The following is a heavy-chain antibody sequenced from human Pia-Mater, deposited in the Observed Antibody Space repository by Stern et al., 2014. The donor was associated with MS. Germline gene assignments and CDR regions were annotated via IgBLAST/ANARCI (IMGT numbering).Heavy chain of an antibody. CDR2: INTYNGDT. J-gene: IGHJ4*02. D-gene: IGHD1-26*01. CDR3: AKGWEMHN. Sequence: VQLEESGAEVKKPGASVKVSCKTSGYTFLSYGITWVRQAPGQGPEWMGWINTYNGDTNYAQKLQGSVTMTTDRSTSPVYMELRSLRSGDTAIYYCAKGWEMHNWGQGTLVTVSS. V-gene: IGHV1-18*01. CDR1: GYTFLSYG.